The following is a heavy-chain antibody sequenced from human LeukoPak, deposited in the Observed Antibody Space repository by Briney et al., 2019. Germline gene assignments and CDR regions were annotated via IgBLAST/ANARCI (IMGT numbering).Heavy chain of an antibody. D-gene: IGHD3-22*01. Sequence: ASVKVSCKASGYTFTGYYMHWVRQAPGQGLEWMGWINPNSGGTNYAQKFQGRVTTTRDTSISTAYMELSRLRSDDTAVYYCARTTGYYYALFDYWGQGTLVTVSS. CDR3: ARTTGYYYALFDY. CDR1: GYTFTGYY. CDR2: INPNSGGT. V-gene: IGHV1-2*02. J-gene: IGHJ4*02.